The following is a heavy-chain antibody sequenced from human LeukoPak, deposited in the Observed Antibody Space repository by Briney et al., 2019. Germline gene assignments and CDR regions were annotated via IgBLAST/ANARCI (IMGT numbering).Heavy chain of an antibody. CDR1: GFTFSNYA. Sequence: GGSLRLSCAASGFTFSNYAMSWVRQAPGKGLEWVPGISASGGTTDYADSVKGRFTISRDNSKNTLYLQMNSLRAEDTAVYYCAKDGQLGGQGTLVTVSS. CDR2: ISASGGTT. CDR3: AKDGQL. V-gene: IGHV3-23*01. J-gene: IGHJ4*02. D-gene: IGHD5-24*01.